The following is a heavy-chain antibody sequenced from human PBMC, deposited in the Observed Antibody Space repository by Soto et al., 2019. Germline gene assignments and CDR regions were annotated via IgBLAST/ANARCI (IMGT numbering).Heavy chain of an antibody. D-gene: IGHD6-19*01. CDR3: AKLRLVRWYFQH. J-gene: IGHJ1*01. Sequence: GGSLRLSCAASGFTFSSYAMSWVRQAPGKGLEWVSAISGSGGSTYYADSVKGRFTISRDNSKNTLYLQMNSLRAEDTAVYYRAKLRLVRWYFQHWGQGTLVTVSS. CDR1: GFTFSSYA. CDR2: ISGSGGST. V-gene: IGHV3-23*01.